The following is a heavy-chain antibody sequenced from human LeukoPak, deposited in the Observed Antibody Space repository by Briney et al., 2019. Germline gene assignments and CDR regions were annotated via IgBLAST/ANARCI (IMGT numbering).Heavy chain of an antibody. V-gene: IGHV4-59*01. Sequence: SETLSLTCTVSGGSISSYYWSWIRQPPGKGLEWIGYIYYSGSTNYNPSLKSRVTISVDTSKNQFSLKLSSVTAADTAVYYCARQEELGGGWFDPWGQGTLVTVSS. CDR1: GGSISSYY. D-gene: IGHD7-27*01. CDR2: IYYSGST. J-gene: IGHJ5*02. CDR3: ARQEELGGGWFDP.